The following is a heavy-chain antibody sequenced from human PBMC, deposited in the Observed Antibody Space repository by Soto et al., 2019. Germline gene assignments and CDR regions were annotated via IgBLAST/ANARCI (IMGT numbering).Heavy chain of an antibody. D-gene: IGHD6-6*01. CDR3: ARGTEYSSSSGWFDP. J-gene: IGHJ5*02. V-gene: IGHV4-4*02. CDR2: IYHSGST. CDR1: GGSISSSNW. Sequence: SETLSLTCAVSGGSISSSNWWSWVRQPPGKGLEWIGEIYHSGSTNYNPSLKSRVTISVDKSKNQFSLKLSSVTAADTAVYYCARGTEYSSSSGWFDPWGQGTLVTVSS.